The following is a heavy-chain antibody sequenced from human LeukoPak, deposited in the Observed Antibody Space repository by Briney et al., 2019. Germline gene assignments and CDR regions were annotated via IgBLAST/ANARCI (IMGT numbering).Heavy chain of an antibody. CDR3: ATIAAAGPTDY. D-gene: IGHD6-13*01. J-gene: IGHJ4*02. CDR1: GGSISSGGYS. V-gene: IGHV4-30-2*01. CDR2: IYHSGST. Sequence: SQTLSLTCAVSGGSISSGGYSWSWIRQPPGKGLEWIGYIYHSGSTYYNPSLKSRVTISVDRSKNQFSLKLSSVTAADTAVYYCATIAAAGPTDYWGQGTLVTVSS.